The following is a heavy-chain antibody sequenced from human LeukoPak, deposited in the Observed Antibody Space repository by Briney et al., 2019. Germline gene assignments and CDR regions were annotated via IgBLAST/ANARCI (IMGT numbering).Heavy chain of an antibody. CDR1: GFTFSSYS. V-gene: IGHV3-30*03. Sequence: GGSLRLSCAASGFTFSSYSMNWVRQAPGKGLEWVALISYNGGRKEYADSVKGRFTIDRDNSMNTVYLQMNGLRPDDTAIYFCARQEARDYYYEGLDFWGQGNLVTVSS. D-gene: IGHD3-22*01. CDR2: ISYNGGRK. CDR3: ARQEARDYYYEGLDF. J-gene: IGHJ4*02.